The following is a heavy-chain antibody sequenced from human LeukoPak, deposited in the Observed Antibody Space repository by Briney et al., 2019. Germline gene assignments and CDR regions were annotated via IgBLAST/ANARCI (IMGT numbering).Heavy chain of an antibody. CDR3: AKLPTNFPKSTIDY. V-gene: IGHV3-7*03. J-gene: IGHJ4*02. CDR2: TNQEGSEK. CDR1: GFTLSTYW. Sequence: GGSLRLSCAASGFTLSTYWMSWVRQAPGKGLEWVANTNQEGSEKYYVDSVKGRFTISKDNAKNALYLQMNSLRAEDTAVYYCAKLPTNFPKSTIDYWGQGTLVTVSS. D-gene: IGHD2-2*01.